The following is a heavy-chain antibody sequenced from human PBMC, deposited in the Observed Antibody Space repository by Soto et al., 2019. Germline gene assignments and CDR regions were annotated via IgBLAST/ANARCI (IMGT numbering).Heavy chain of an antibody. D-gene: IGHD6-13*01. CDR2: IIPIFGTA. CDR3: ARSEDSSSWPYNPYYYYYGMDV. Sequence: QVQLVQSGAEVKKPGSSVKVSCKASGGTFSSYAISWVRQAPGQGLEWMGGIIPIFGTANYAQKFQGRVTITADKSTSTAYMELSSLRSEDTAVYYCARSEDSSSWPYNPYYYYYGMDVWGQGTTVTVSS. J-gene: IGHJ6*02. CDR1: GGTFSSYA. V-gene: IGHV1-69*06.